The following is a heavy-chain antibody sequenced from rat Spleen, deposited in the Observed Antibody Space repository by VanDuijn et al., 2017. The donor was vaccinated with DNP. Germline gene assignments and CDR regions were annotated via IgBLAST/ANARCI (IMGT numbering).Heavy chain of an antibody. CDR3: TKTGGNWVAH. Sequence: EVQLVESGGGLVQPGRSLKLSCAASGFTFSDYYMAWVRQAPTKGLEWVASISYDGRSTYYGDSVKGRFTISRDNAKTSLYLQMDSLRSEDTATYYCTKTGGNWVAHWGQGTLVTVS. CDR1: GFTFSDYY. CDR2: ISYDGRST. V-gene: IGHV5-20*01. D-gene: IGHD1-11*01. J-gene: IGHJ3*01.